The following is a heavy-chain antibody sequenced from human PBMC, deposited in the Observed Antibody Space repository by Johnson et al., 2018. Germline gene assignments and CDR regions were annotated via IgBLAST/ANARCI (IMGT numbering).Heavy chain of an antibody. CDR3: ARDKMRVVFGGGMDV. Sequence: VQLVQSGGGLVKPGRSLRLSCAASGFTFSNAWMNWVRQAPGKGLEWVPVIYSGGSTYYADSVKGRFTISSDNSKNTPFLQMNRLRAEDTAVYYGARDKMRVVFGGGMDVWGQGTTVTVSS. V-gene: IGHV3-66*01. D-gene: IGHD3-22*01. CDR1: GFTFSNAW. J-gene: IGHJ6*02. CDR2: IYSGGST.